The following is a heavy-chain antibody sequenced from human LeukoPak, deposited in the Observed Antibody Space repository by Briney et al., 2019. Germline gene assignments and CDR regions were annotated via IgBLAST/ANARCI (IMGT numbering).Heavy chain of an antibody. V-gene: IGHV4-59*01. CDR3: ARDQGIWYFDL. J-gene: IGHJ2*01. CDR1: GGSISSYY. Sequence: PSETLSLTCTVSGGSISSYYWSWIRQPPGKGLEWIGYIYCSGSTNYNPSLKSRVTISVDTSKNQFSLKLSSVTAADTAVYYCARDQGIWYFDLWGRGTLVTVSS. CDR2: IYCSGST. D-gene: IGHD1-14*01.